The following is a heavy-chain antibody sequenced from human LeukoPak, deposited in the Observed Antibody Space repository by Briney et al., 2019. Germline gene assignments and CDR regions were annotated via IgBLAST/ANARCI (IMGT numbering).Heavy chain of an antibody. Sequence: GGSLTLSCAASGFIFSSYAMSWVREAPARGLEWVSVIYSGGSTYYADSVKGRFTISRDNSKNTLYLQMNSLRAEDTGVYYCASGSDYGDYYYYGMDVWGQGTTVTVSS. CDR1: GFIFSSYA. D-gene: IGHD4-17*01. CDR2: IYSGGST. J-gene: IGHJ6*02. CDR3: ASGSDYGDYYYYGMDV. V-gene: IGHV3-66*01.